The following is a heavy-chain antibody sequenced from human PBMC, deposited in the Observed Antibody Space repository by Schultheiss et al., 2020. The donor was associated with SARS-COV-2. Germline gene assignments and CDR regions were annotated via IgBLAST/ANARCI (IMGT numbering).Heavy chain of an antibody. J-gene: IGHJ4*02. CDR2: IYYSGST. CDR1: GGSISSGGYY. Sequence: SETLSLTCTVSGGSISSGGYYWSWIRQHPGKGLEWIGYIYYSGSTYYNPSLKSLVTISVDTSKNQFSLKLSSVTAADTAVYYCASYQADTAMVTALGIDYWGQGTLVTVSS. D-gene: IGHD5-18*01. V-gene: IGHV4-31*01. CDR3: ASYQADTAMVTALGIDY.